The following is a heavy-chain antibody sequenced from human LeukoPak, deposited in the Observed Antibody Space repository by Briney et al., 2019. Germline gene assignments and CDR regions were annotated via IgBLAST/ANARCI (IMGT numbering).Heavy chain of an antibody. D-gene: IGHD3-10*02. CDR2: ISSSGSTI. CDR1: GFTFDDYA. V-gene: IGHV3-48*03. CDR3: SELGITMIGGV. Sequence: GRSLRLSCAVSGFTFDDYAMNWVRQAPGKGLEWVSYISSSGSTIYYADSVKGRSTISRDNAKNSLYLQMNSLRAEDTAVYYCSELGITMIGGVWGKGTTVTISS. J-gene: IGHJ6*04.